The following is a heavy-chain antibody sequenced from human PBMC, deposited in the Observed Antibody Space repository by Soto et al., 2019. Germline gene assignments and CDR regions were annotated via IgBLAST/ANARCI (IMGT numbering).Heavy chain of an antibody. CDR1: GFTFSSYS. J-gene: IGHJ4*01. Sequence: XGSLRLSCAAAGFTFSSYSMNWVRQAPGKGLEWVSSISSSSSYIYYADSVKGRFTISRDNAKNSLYLQMNSLGAEDTAVYYCAGRRAWGAVDYWGHGPLVTVSS. D-gene: IGHD3-16*01. V-gene: IGHV3-21*01. CDR2: ISSSSSYI. CDR3: AGRRAWGAVDY.